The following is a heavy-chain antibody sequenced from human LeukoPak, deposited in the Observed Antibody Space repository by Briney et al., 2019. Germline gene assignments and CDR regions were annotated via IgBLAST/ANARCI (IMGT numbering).Heavy chain of an antibody. D-gene: IGHD6-19*01. CDR3: ARVSDISVAAYFDY. CDR2: ISSSGSSI. J-gene: IGHJ4*02. CDR1: GLTLSSYS. Sequence: GGTLRLSCAASGLTLSSYSMNWVRQAPGKGLEWVSSISSSGSSIYYADSVKGRFTISRDNAKNSLYLQMNSLRAEDTALYYCARVSDISVAAYFDYWGQGTLVTVSS. V-gene: IGHV3-21*04.